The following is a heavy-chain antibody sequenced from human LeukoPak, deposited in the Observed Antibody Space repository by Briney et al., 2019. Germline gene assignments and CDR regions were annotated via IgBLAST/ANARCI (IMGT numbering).Heavy chain of an antibody. J-gene: IGHJ4*02. CDR2: INHSGST. V-gene: IGHV4-34*01. Sequence: SETLSLTCAVYGGSSSGYYWSWIRQPPGKGLEWIGEINHSGSTNYNPSLKSRVTISVDTSKNQFSLKLSSVTAADTAVYYCAMVYYYGSGSYYKTQSYYFDYWGQGTLVTVSS. CDR3: AMVYYYGSGSYYKTQSYYFDY. CDR1: GGSSSGYY. D-gene: IGHD3-10*01.